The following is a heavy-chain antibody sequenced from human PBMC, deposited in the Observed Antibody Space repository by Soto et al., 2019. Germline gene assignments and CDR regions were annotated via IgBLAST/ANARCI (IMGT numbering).Heavy chain of an antibody. CDR3: ARATAGGMDV. D-gene: IGHD3-10*01. Sequence: SETLSLTCTVSGGSISSGGYYWSWIRQHPGKGLEWIGYIYYSGSTYYNPSLKSRVTISVDTSKNQFSLKLSSVTAADTAVYYCARATAGGMDVWGQGTTVTVSS. CDR1: GGSISSGGYY. V-gene: IGHV4-31*03. CDR2: IYYSGST. J-gene: IGHJ6*02.